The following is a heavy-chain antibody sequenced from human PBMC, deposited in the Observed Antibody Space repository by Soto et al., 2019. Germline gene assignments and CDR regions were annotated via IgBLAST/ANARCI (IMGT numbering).Heavy chain of an antibody. Sequence: SDTLSLTCTVSGGSIASVGYYWSWFRQHPGKGLEWIGYINYSGNTYYNPSLKSRVTISVDTSKIQFSLKLSSVTAADTAVYYCASYCSSTSCYFDGAFDXWGQGTMVTVS. CDR2: INYSGNT. D-gene: IGHD2-2*01. CDR3: ASYCSSTSCYFDGAFDX. CDR1: GGSIASVGYY. V-gene: IGHV4-31*03. J-gene: IGHJ3*02.